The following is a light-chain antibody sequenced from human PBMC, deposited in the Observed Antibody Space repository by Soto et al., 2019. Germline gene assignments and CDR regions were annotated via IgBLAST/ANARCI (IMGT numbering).Light chain of an antibody. CDR2: LGS. V-gene: IGKV2-28*01. CDR3: MQTLQTRT. J-gene: IGKJ5*01. Sequence: DLVMTQSPLSLPVTPGEPASISCRSSQSLLHSNGYIYLDWYLQKPGQSPQLLIYLGSNRASGVPDRFSGSGSGTYFTLTVSRVEAEDVGIYYCMQTLQTRTFGQGTRLEIK. CDR1: QSLLHSNGYIY.